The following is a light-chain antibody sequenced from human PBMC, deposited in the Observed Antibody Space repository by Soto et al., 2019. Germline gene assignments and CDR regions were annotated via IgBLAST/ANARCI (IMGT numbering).Light chain of an antibody. J-gene: IGKJ2*01. Sequence: DIQMTQSPTTLSASMGDRVTITCRASQTVTKYLAWYQQKPGEAPKLLISDASTLESGVPSRFSGSGSGTEFTLTITSLQPVDFATYYCQQYNTYVYTFGQGTKLEFK. CDR1: QTVTKY. V-gene: IGKV1-5*01. CDR2: DAS. CDR3: QQYNTYVYT.